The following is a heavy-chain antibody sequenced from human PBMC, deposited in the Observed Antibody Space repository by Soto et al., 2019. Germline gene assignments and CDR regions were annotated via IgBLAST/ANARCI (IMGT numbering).Heavy chain of an antibody. J-gene: IGHJ5*01. CDR2: IYKSTTT. D-gene: IGHD2-15*01. CDR3: ARGRYCLTGRCFPNWFDS. Sequence: SETLSLTCSVSGDSISTVDYFWAWIRQPPGQALEYIGYIYKSTTTYYNPPFESRVAISLDTSKSQFSLTVTSVTAADTAVYFCARGRYCLTGRCFPNWFDSWGQGTLVTVSS. V-gene: IGHV4-30-4*01. CDR1: GDSISTVDYF.